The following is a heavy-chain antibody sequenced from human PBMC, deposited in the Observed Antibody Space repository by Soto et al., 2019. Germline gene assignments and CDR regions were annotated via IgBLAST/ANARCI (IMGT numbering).Heavy chain of an antibody. D-gene: IGHD2-2*01. J-gene: IGHJ4*02. V-gene: IGHV3-23*01. CDR2: ISGSGGST. CDR3: AKYGLGSVVVPAAIDY. CDR1: GFTFSSYA. Sequence: GGSLRLSCAASGFTFSSYAMSWVRQAPGKGLEWVSAISGSGGSTYYADSVKGRFTISRDNSKNTLYLQMNSLRAEDTAVYYCAKYGLGSVVVPAAIDYWGQGTLVTVSS.